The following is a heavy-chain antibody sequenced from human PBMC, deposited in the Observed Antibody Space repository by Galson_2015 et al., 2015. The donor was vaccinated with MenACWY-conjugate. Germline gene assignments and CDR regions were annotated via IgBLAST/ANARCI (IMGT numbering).Heavy chain of an antibody. CDR2: INVGNGNT. J-gene: IGHJ1*01. CDR1: GYTFTNYA. CDR3: ARGLAAAGNAEYFQH. Sequence: SVKVSCKASGYTFTNYAIHWVRQAPGQRLEWMGWINVGNGNTKYSEKFQGRVTFTSDTSASTVSMKLSSLRSEDTAIYYCARGLAAAGNAEYFQHWGQGTLVSVSS. D-gene: IGHD6-13*01. V-gene: IGHV1-3*01.